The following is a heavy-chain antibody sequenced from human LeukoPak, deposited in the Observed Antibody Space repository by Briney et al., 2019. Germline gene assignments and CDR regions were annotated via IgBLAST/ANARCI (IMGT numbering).Heavy chain of an antibody. J-gene: IGHJ6*02. D-gene: IGHD3-3*01. CDR3: AKEEEAPGYYDFWSGYYYYYGMDV. CDR1: GFTFSSYG. Sequence: GWALRLSCAASGFTFSSYGMHWVRQAPGKGVEGVAVISYDGSNKYYADSVKGRFTISRDNSKNTLYLQMNSLRAEDTAVYYCAKEEEAPGYYDFWSGYYYYYGMDVWGQGTTVTVSS. CDR2: ISYDGSNK. V-gene: IGHV3-30*18.